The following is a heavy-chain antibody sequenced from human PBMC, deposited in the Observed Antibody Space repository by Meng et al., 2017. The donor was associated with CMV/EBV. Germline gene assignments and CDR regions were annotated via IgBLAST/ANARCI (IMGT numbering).Heavy chain of an antibody. CDR1: GFSLSTSGVG. J-gene: IGHJ4*02. Sequence: QIHLKASRPTLVKPTQTLSLTCTFSGFSLSTSGVGVGWIRQPPGKALEWLALIYWDDDKRYSPSLKSRLTITKDTSKNQVVLTMTNMDPVDTATYYCAHHADIAAAGSYYYWGQGTLVTVSS. CDR2: IYWDDDK. V-gene: IGHV2-5*02. CDR3: AHHADIAAAGSYYY. D-gene: IGHD6-13*01.